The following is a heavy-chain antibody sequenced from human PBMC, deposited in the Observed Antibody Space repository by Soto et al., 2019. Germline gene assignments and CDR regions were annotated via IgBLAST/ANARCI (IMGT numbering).Heavy chain of an antibody. V-gene: IGHV3-21*01. CDR2: ISTTNSYI. CDR3: TRDPVPDSSGYFPFAY. CDR1: GFRFSTYS. J-gene: IGHJ4*02. D-gene: IGHD3-22*01. Sequence: EVQLVESGGGLVKPGGSLRLSCAASGFRFSTYSMNWVRQAPGKGLEWVASISTTNSYIYYADSVRGRFTISRDNAKNSLFLQMNSLRAEDTAVYYCTRDPVPDSSGYFPFAYWGQGTLVTVSS.